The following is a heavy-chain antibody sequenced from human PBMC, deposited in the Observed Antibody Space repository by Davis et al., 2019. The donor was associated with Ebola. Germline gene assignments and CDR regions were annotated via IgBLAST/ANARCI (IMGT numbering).Heavy chain of an antibody. V-gene: IGHV3-74*01. CDR1: GFTFNSYW. D-gene: IGHD5-24*01. Sequence: GESLKISCAASGFTFNSYWMHWVRQAPGQGLVWVSRINSDGSTTNYADSVKGRFTISRDNSKNTLYLQMNSLRAEDTAVYYCTRGGMATPFDYWGQGTLVTVSS. CDR2: INSDGSTT. J-gene: IGHJ4*02. CDR3: TRGGMATPFDY.